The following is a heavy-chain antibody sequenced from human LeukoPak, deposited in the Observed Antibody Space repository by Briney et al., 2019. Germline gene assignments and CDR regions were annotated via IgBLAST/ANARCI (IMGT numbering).Heavy chain of an antibody. CDR2: ISAYNGNT. CDR3: ARDYYDSSGYPPGGYYFDY. J-gene: IGHJ4*02. CDR1: VYTFTIYG. D-gene: IGHD3-22*01. Sequence: GASVTVSFKASVYTFTIYGISWVRQAPGQGLEGMGWISAYNGNTNYAQKLQGRVTMTTDTSTSTAYMELRSLRSDDTAVYYCARDYYDSSGYPPGGYYFDYWGQGTLVTVSS. V-gene: IGHV1-18*01.